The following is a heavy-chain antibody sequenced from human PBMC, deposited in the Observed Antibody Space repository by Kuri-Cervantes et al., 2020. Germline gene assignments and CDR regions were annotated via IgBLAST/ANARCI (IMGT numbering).Heavy chain of an antibody. J-gene: IGHJ6*02. D-gene: IGHD3-22*01. CDR3: AKDRVYYYDSSDLYGMDV. Sequence: LSLTCAASGFTFSSYGMHWVRQAPGKGLEWVAVISYDGSNKYYADSVKGRFTISRDNSKNTLYLQMNSLRAEDTAAYYCAKDRVYYYDSSDLYGMDVWDQGTTVTVSS. V-gene: IGHV3-30*18. CDR2: ISYDGSNK. CDR1: GFTFSSYG.